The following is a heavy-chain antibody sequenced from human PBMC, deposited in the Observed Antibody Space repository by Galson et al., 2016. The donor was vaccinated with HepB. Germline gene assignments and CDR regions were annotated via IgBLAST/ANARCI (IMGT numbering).Heavy chain of an antibody. V-gene: IGHV4-34*01. CDR2: ITHSGST. CDR3: ARMRAFDI. J-gene: IGHJ3*02. Sequence: SETLSLTCAVYGGSFSGAYWNWIRQSADKGLEWIGDITHSGSTNYNPSLESRVTISVDTSKNQFSLKLISVTAADTAVYYCARMRAFDILSQGTMVTVSS. CDR1: GGSFSGAY.